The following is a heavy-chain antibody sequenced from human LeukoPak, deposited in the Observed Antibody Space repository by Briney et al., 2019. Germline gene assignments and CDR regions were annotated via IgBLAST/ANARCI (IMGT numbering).Heavy chain of an antibody. CDR2: INHSGST. CDR1: GGSFSGYY. J-gene: IGHJ4*02. Sequence: PLETLSLTCAVYGGSFSGYYWSWIRQPPGKGLEWIGEINHSGSTNYNPSLKSRVTISVDTSKNQFSLKLSSVTAADTAVYYCARGPYYDFWSGFPNYFDYWGQGTLVTVSS. D-gene: IGHD3-3*01. CDR3: ARGPYYDFWSGFPNYFDY. V-gene: IGHV4-34*01.